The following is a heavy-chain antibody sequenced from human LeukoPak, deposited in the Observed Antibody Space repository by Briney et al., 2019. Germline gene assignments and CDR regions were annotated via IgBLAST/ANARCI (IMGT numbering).Heavy chain of an antibody. CDR2: MYHRGGPN. CDR3: AKDMYCGGDCLDS. CDR1: GYSISSGYY. Sequence: SETLSLTCTVSGYSISSGYYWGWIRQPPGKGLEWIGRMYHRGGPNYYYPSLKSRVTISVDMSKNQFSLKLSSVTAADTAVYYCAKDMYCGGDCLDSWGQGTLVTVSS. D-gene: IGHD2-21*02. V-gene: IGHV4-38-2*02. J-gene: IGHJ4*02.